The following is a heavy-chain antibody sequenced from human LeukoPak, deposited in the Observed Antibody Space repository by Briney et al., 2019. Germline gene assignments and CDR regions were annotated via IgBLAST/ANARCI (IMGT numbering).Heavy chain of an antibody. CDR2: ISGSGGST. CDR1: GFTFSSNA. Sequence: PGGSLRLSCAASGFTFSSNAMNWVRQAPGKGLEWVSAISGSGGSTYYADSVKGRFTISRDNSKKTLYLQMNNLGAEDTALYYCAKVITAGWQKDDLDIWGRGTMVTVSS. V-gene: IGHV3-23*01. D-gene: IGHD5-18*01. J-gene: IGHJ3*02. CDR3: AKVITAGWQKDDLDI.